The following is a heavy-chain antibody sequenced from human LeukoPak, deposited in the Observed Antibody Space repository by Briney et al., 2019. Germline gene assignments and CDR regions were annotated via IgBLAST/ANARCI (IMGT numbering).Heavy chain of an antibody. D-gene: IGHD6-19*01. J-gene: IGHJ4*02. V-gene: IGHV3-30*18. CDR2: ISYDGSNQ. Sequence: GGSLRLSCAASGFTFSSYGTHWVRQAPGKGLEWVAVISYDGSNQYYADSVKGRFTISRDNSKNTVYLQMNNLRAEDTAAYYCAKEAVDGFDYWGQGTLVTVSS. CDR1: GFTFSSYG. CDR3: AKEAVDGFDY.